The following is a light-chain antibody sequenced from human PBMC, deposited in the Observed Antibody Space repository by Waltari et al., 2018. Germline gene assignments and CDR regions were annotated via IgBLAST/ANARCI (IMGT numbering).Light chain of an antibody. CDR1: QSFGTY. CDR3: QMYVRLPVT. CDR2: GAS. J-gene: IGKJ1*01. Sequence: EIVLTQSPGTLSLSPGERAALSCRASQSFGTYIAWYQQKPGQAPRLLIFGASNRATGIPDRFSGSGSGTDFSLTISRLEPEDFAVYYCQMYVRLPVTFGHGTRVEIK. V-gene: IGKV3-20*01.